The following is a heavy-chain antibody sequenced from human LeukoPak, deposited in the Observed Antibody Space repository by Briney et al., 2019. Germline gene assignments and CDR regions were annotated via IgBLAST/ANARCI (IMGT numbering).Heavy chain of an antibody. CDR1: GSMYNYY. J-gene: IGHJ4*02. Sequence: KPSETLSLTCTVSGSMYNYYWSWIRQPPEKGLEWIGYIHYSGSTYYNPSLKSRVTISVDTSKNQFSLKLSSVTAADTAVYYCARGDYSSGWAYDYWGQGTLVTVSS. V-gene: IGHV4-59*12. CDR2: IHYSGST. D-gene: IGHD6-19*01. CDR3: ARGDYSSGWAYDY.